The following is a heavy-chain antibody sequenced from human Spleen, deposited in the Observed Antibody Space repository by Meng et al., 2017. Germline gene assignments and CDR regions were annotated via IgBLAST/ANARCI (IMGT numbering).Heavy chain of an antibody. D-gene: IGHD2/OR15-2a*01. Sequence: EVQLLESGGGLVQPGGSLRLSCAASGLTFSIYWMYWVRQGPGKGLVWVSRISSDGSTTSYADSVKGRFTIFRDNAKNTLYLQMNSLRAEDMGVYYCARLGTTTSGYWGQGTLVTV. V-gene: IGHV3-74*02. CDR1: GLTFSIYW. J-gene: IGHJ4*02. CDR2: ISSDGSTT. CDR3: ARLGTTTSGY.